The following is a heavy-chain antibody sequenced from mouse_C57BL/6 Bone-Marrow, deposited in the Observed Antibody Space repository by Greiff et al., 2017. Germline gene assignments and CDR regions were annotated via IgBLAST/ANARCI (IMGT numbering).Heavy chain of an antibody. CDR1: GYAFSSSW. CDR3: ARYYGGYYVDV. CDR2: IYPGDGDT. J-gene: IGHJ1*03. V-gene: IGHV1-82*01. Sequence: QVQLKQSGPELVKPGASVKISCKASGYAFSSSWMNWVKPRPGKGLEWLGRIYPGDGDTNYNGKFKGKATLTAAKSSSTAYMQLSSLTSEDSAVYCGARYYGGYYVDVWGTGTTLTVSS. D-gene: IGHD1-1*02.